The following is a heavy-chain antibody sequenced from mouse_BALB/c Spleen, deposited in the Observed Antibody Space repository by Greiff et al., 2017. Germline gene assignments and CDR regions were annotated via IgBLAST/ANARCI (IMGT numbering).Heavy chain of an antibody. V-gene: IGHV1-9*01. D-gene: IGHD1-1*01. CDR2: ILPGSGST. Sequence: VQLQQSGAELMQPGASVKISCKATGYTFSSYWIEWVKQRPGHGLEWIGEILPGSGSTNYNEKFKGKATFTADTSSNTAYVLLSSLTSEDSAVYYCARPKYYDSSYGAMDCWGQGTSVTVST. CDR1: GYTFSSYW. CDR3: ARPKYYDSSYGAMDC. J-gene: IGHJ4*01.